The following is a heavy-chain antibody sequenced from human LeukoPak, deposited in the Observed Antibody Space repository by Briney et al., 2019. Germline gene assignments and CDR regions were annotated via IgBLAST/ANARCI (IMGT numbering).Heavy chain of an antibody. CDR2: IYYSGST. CDR3: HGYYYDSSGYYFEGLGAFDI. V-gene: IGHV4-30-4*07. D-gene: IGHD3-22*01. CDR1: GGSISSGGYS. Sequence: SETLSLTCAVSGGSISSGGYSWSWIRQPPGKGLEWIGYIYYSGSTYYNPSLKSRVTISVDTSKNQFSLKLSSVTAADTAVYYCHGYYYDSSGYYFEGLGAFDIWGQGTMVTVSS. J-gene: IGHJ3*02.